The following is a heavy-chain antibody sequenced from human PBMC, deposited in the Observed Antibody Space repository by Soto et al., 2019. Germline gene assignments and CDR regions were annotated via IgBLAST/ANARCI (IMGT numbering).Heavy chain of an antibody. CDR1: GFTFSSYA. CDR3: ARVRFGELV. Sequence: EVQLLESGGGLVQPGGSLRLSCAASGFTFSSYAMSWVRQAPGKGLEWVSIIGVGGGDRYYPESVKGRFTISRDNSRVTLYLEMNSLRDEDTAVYYCARVRFGELVWGQGTLVTVSS. V-gene: IGHV3-23*01. CDR2: IGVGGGDR. D-gene: IGHD3-10*01. J-gene: IGHJ4*02.